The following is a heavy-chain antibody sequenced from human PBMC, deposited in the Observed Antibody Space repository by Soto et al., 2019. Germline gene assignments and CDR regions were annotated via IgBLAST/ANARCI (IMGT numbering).Heavy chain of an antibody. D-gene: IGHD3-16*02. CDR1: GYTFTGYY. CDR2: INPNSGGT. CDR3: AITGYRMGEALDV. Sequence: QVQLVQSGAEVQKPPASVNVSCKASGYTFTGYYMHWVRQAPGQGLEWMGWINPNSGGTNYDQKFQGWVSMTRDTSIRTAFIELSRLRSDDTAVYYCAITGYRMGEALDVWGQGTMVTVSS. J-gene: IGHJ3*01. V-gene: IGHV1-2*04.